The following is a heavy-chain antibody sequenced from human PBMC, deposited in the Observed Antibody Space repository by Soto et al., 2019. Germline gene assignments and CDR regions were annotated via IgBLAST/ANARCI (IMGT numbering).Heavy chain of an antibody. D-gene: IGHD2-15*01. V-gene: IGHV2-26*01. CDR3: ARIRGYCSGGSCYFYYFAMDV. Sequence: SGPTLVNPTETLTLTCTVSGFSLSDADVGVAWIRQPPGKALEWLAHILSNDEEVFSSSLRTRLTISKDTSKSQVVLTMSNMEPVDTATYYCARIRGYCSGGSCYFYYFAMDVWGQGTTVTVSS. J-gene: IGHJ6*02. CDR2: ILSNDEE. CDR1: GFSLSDADVG.